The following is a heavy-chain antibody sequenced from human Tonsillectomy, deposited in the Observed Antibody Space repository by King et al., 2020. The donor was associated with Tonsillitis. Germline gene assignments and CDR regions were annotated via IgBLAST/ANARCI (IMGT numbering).Heavy chain of an antibody. CDR3: ARGLGNYYDSGGYYPFDY. V-gene: IGHV4-59*01. CDR2: MYYSGST. J-gene: IGHJ4*02. Sequence: QLQESGPGLVKPSETLSLTCIVSGGSTSSYSWSWIRQPPGKGLEWIGYMYYSGSTNYNPYLRSRVTISVDTSKNQLSLKLSSVTAADTAVYYCARGLGNYYDSGGYYPFDYWGQGTLVTVSS. D-gene: IGHD3-22*01. CDR1: GGSTSSYS.